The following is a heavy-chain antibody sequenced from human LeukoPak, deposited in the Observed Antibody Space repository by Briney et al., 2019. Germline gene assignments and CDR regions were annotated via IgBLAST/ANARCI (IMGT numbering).Heavy chain of an antibody. Sequence: ASVKVSCKASGYTFTSYYMHWVRQAPGQGPEWMGIINPSGGTTSYAQKFQGRVTMTRDTSTSTVHMELSSLRSEDTAVYYCALYYDNIGYRIWGQGTLVIVSS. J-gene: IGHJ4*02. V-gene: IGHV1-46*01. CDR1: GYTFTSYY. CDR3: ALYYDNIGYRI. D-gene: IGHD3-22*01. CDR2: INPSGGTT.